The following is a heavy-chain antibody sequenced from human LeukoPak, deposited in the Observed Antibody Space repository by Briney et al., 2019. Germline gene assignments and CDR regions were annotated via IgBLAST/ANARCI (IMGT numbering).Heavy chain of an antibody. D-gene: IGHD6-6*01. J-gene: IGHJ6*03. Sequence: GGSLRLSCAASGFTFSSYVMSWVRQAPGKGLECVSVISASGGSTYYADSVRGRFTISRDNSKNTLYLQMSSLRAEDTAVYYCAKGSIAPGSYYYYYYMDVWGKGTTVTVSS. CDR2: ISASGGST. V-gene: IGHV3-23*01. CDR1: GFTFSSYV. CDR3: AKGSIAPGSYYYYYYMDV.